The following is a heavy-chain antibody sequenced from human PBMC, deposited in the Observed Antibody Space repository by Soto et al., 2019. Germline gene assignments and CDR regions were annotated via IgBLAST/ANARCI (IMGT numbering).Heavy chain of an antibody. J-gene: IGHJ4*02. Sequence: SETLSLTCTVSGGSISSGGYYWSWIRQHPGKGLEWIGYIYYSGSTNYNPSLKSRVTISIDTSKNQFSQKLSSVTAADTAVYYCARGYYDSSGYPDYWGQGTLVTVSS. CDR3: ARGYYDSSGYPDY. CDR2: IYYSGST. V-gene: IGHV4-31*03. CDR1: GGSISSGGYY. D-gene: IGHD3-22*01.